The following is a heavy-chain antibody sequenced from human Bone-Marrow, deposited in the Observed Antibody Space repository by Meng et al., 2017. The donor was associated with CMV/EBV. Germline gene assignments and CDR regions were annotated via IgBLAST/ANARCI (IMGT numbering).Heavy chain of an antibody. CDR3: ARWIRRYQLLPPSWFDP. J-gene: IGHJ5*02. V-gene: IGHV7-4-1*01. CDR1: GYTFTSYA. Sequence: ASVKVSCKASGYTFTSYAMNWVRQAPGQGLEWMGWINTNTGNPTYAQGFTGRFVFSLDTSVSTAYLQICSLKAEDTAVYYCARWIRRYQLLPPSWFDPWGQGTLITVSS. D-gene: IGHD2-2*01. CDR2: INTNTGNP.